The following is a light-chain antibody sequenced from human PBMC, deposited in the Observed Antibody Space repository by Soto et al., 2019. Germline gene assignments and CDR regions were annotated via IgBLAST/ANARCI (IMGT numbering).Light chain of an antibody. Sequence: QSVLTQPRSVSGPPGQSVTISCTGTSSDVVGYNYVSWYQQHPGKAPKLMIYDVSKRPSGVPDRFSGSKSGNTASLTISGLQAEDEADYYCCSYAGSYTFGYVFGTGTKVTVL. CDR3: CSYAGSYTFGYV. J-gene: IGLJ1*01. V-gene: IGLV2-11*01. CDR2: DVS. CDR1: SSDVVGYNY.